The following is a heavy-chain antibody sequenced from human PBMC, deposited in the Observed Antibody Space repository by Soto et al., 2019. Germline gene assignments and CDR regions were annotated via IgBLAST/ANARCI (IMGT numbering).Heavy chain of an antibody. CDR1: CGSISSSNW. CDR2: IEHSGST. J-gene: IGHJ4*02. V-gene: IGHV4-4*02. D-gene: IGHD6-13*01. Sequence: QVQLQESGPGLVKPSGTLSLTCVVSCGSISSSNWWSWVRQPPGKGLELIGEIEHSGSTNYNPSLKSRVTISVDKSKNPFSLKLSSVTDADTAVHYCARAAMGGSSWPFDYWGQGTLVTVSS. CDR3: ARAAMGGSSWPFDY.